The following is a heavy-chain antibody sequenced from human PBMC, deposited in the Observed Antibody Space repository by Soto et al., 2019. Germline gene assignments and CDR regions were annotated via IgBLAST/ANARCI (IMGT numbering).Heavy chain of an antibody. CDR2: IYSGGST. Sequence: EVQLVETGGGLIQPGGSLRLSCAASGFTVSSNYMSWVRQAPGKGLEWVSVIYSGGSTYYADSVKGRFTISRDNSKNTLYLQMNSLRAEDTAVYYCARDGPATATTYEYYYYYGMDVWGQGTTFTVSS. J-gene: IGHJ6*02. CDR1: GFTVSSNY. V-gene: IGHV3-53*02. CDR3: ARDGPATATTYEYYYYYGMDV. D-gene: IGHD2-15*01.